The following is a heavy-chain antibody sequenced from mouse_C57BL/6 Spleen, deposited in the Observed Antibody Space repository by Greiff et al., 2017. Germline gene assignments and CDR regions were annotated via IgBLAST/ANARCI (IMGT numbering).Heavy chain of an antibody. CDR3: ARGGNSSGYLYYFDY. D-gene: IGHD3-2*02. J-gene: IGHJ2*01. CDR2: IYPGDGDT. Sequence: QVQLQQSGAELVKPGASVKISCKASGYAFRSYWMNWVKQRPGKGLGWIGQIYPGDGDTNYNGKFKGKATLTADKSSSTAYMQLSSLTSEDSAVYFCARGGNSSGYLYYFDYWGQGTTLTVAS. V-gene: IGHV1-80*01. CDR1: GYAFRSYW.